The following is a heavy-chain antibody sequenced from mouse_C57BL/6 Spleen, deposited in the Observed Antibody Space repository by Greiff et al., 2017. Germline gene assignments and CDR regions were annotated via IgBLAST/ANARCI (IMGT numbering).Heavy chain of an antibody. V-gene: IGHV1-54*01. CDR2: ISPGSGCT. J-gene: IGHJ2*01. CDR1: GYAFTSYL. D-gene: IGHD2-12*01. CDR3: ARGGRPYDLDY. Sequence: VQLVESGAELVRPGTSVKVSCKASGYAFTSYLIAWVQQRPGQGLEWIGVISPGSGCTNYPEKFKGQATLNADKSPSTAYMQLSSLTSEDSAGYFCARGGRPYDLDYWGQGTTLTVSS.